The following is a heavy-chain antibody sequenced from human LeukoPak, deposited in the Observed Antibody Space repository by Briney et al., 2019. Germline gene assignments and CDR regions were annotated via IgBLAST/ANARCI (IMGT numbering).Heavy chain of an antibody. CDR2: ISSSSSYI. CDR1: GFTFSSYS. J-gene: IGHJ6*02. D-gene: IGHD1-26*01. Sequence: GGSLRLSCVASGFTFSSYSMNWVRQAPGKGLEWVSSISSSSSYIYYADSVKGRFTISRDNAKNSLYLQMNSLRAEDTAAYYCARDSGSGSFYYYYGMDVWGQGTTVTVSS. CDR3: ARDSGSGSFYYYYGMDV. V-gene: IGHV3-21*01.